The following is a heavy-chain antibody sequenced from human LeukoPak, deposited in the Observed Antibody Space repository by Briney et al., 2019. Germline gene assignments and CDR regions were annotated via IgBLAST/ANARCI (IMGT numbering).Heavy chain of an antibody. D-gene: IGHD1-1*01. CDR2: IYYSGST. J-gene: IGHJ6*02. Sequence: SETLSLTCTVSGGSISSYYWSWIRQPPGKGLEWIGYIYYSGSTNYNPSLKSRVTISVDTSKNQFSLKLSSVTAADTAVYYCARVPPELEAPYYYYGMDVWGQGTTVTVSS. V-gene: IGHV4-59*01. CDR1: GGSISSYY. CDR3: ARVPPELEAPYYYYGMDV.